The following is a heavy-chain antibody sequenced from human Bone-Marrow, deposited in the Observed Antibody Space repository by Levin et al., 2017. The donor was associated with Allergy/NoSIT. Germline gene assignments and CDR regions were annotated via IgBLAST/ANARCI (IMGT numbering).Heavy chain of an antibody. CDR3: ARVRGVVRTGCFDL. J-gene: IGHJ2*01. CDR2: MNHSGSS. Sequence: PSETLSLTCAVYGGSFSGYYWSWIRQPPGKGLEWIGEMNHSGSSNYNPSLKSRVTVSVDTSKNQISLKMTSVTAADTAVYDCARVRGVVRTGCFDLWGRGTLVTVSS. D-gene: IGHD3-10*01. CDR1: GGSFSGYY. V-gene: IGHV4-34*01.